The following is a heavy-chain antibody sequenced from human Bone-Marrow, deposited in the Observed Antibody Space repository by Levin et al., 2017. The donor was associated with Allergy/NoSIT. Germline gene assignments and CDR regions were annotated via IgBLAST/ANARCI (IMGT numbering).Heavy chain of an antibody. J-gene: IGHJ6*02. CDR2: IYYSGST. Sequence: SQTLSLTCTVSGGSISSSSYYWGWIRQPPGKGLEWIGTIYYSGSTYYNPSLKSRVTISIDMSKNQFSLKLSSVTAADTAVYYCAREVDCDGPCEYTGMDVWGQGTTVTVSS. CDR1: GGSISSSSYY. CDR3: AREVDCDGPCEYTGMDV. V-gene: IGHV4-39*07. D-gene: IGHD2-21*02.